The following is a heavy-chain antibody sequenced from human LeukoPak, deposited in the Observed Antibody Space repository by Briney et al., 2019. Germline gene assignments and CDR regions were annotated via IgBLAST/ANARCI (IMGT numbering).Heavy chain of an antibody. CDR3: AKTPLGDFWSGYDY. CDR1: GFTFSSYW. CDR2: IKQDGSEK. Sequence: GGSLRPSCAASGFTFSSYWMSWVRQAPGKGLEWVANIKQDGSEKYYVDSVKGRFTISRDNAKNSLYLQMNSLRAEDTAVYYCAKTPLGDFWSGYDYWGQGTLVTVSS. D-gene: IGHD3-3*01. J-gene: IGHJ4*02. V-gene: IGHV3-7*03.